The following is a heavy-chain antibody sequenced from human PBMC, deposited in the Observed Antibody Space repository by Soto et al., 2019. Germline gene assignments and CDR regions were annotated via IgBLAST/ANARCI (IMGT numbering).Heavy chain of an antibody. CDR3: AKDAGEIYDSSGYYYLFDY. V-gene: IGHV3-23*01. D-gene: IGHD3-22*01. CDR2: ISGSGGST. Sequence: GGSLRLSCAASGFTFSSYAMSWVRQAPGKGLEWVSAISGSGGSTYYADSVKGRFTISRDNSKNTLYLQMNSVRAEDTAVYYCAKDAGEIYDSSGYYYLFDYWGQGTLVTVSS. J-gene: IGHJ4*02. CDR1: GFTFSSYA.